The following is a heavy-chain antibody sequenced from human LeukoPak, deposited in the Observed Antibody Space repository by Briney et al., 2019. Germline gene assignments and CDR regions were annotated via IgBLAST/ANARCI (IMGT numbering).Heavy chain of an antibody. J-gene: IGHJ4*02. CDR2: ISSSSSYI. D-gene: IGHD3-22*01. V-gene: IGHV3-21*01. CDR3: ARAVVVINGIDC. CDR1: GFTFSSYS. Sequence: GGSLRLSCAASGFTFSSYSMNWVRQAPGKGLEWVSSISSSSSYIYYADPVKGRFTISRDNAKNSPYLQMNSLRAEDTAVYYCARAVVVINGIDCWGQGTLVTVSS.